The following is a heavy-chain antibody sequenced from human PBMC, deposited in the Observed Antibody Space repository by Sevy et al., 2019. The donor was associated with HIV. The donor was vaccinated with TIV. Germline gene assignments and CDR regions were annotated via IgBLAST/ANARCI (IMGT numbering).Heavy chain of an antibody. CDR1: GFTFNSYA. V-gene: IGHV3-23*01. CDR2: ISGSGGST. CDR3: AKDLTIAVAGSVDS. J-gene: IGHJ4*02. Sequence: GGSLRLSCAASGFTFNSYAMSWVRQAPGKGLEWVSGISGSGGSTYYADSVKGRFTSSRDNSKNTLYLQMNSLRAEDTAVYYCAKDLTIAVAGSVDSWGQGTLVTISS. D-gene: IGHD6-19*01.